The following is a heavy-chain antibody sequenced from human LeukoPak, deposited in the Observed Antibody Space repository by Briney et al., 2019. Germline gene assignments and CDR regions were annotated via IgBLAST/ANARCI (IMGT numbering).Heavy chain of an antibody. CDR1: GGSFSGYY. CDR3: AKSNGYGLVDI. J-gene: IGHJ3*02. V-gene: IGHV4-34*12. Sequence: PSETLSLTCAVYGGSFSGYYWGWIRQPPGKGLEWIGNIFYSGSTYYSPSLKSRVTISLDTSRNQFSLKLTSVTAADTAVYYCAKSNGYGLVDIWGQGTMVTVSS. CDR2: IFYSGST. D-gene: IGHD3-10*01.